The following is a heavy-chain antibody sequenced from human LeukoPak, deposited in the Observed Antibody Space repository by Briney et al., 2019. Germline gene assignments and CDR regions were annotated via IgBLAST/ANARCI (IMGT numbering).Heavy chain of an antibody. V-gene: IGHV3-48*03. CDR2: ISRSGTTI. D-gene: IGHD5-18*01. CDR1: GFTFSSYE. J-gene: IGHJ4*02. Sequence: GSLRLSCAASGFTFSSYEMNWVRQAPGKGLEWVSYISRSGTTIYYADSVQGRFTISRDDAKNSLYLQMNSLRAEDTAVYYCARDADGYSYGYVNYFDYWGQGTLVTVSS. CDR3: ARDADGYSYGYVNYFDY.